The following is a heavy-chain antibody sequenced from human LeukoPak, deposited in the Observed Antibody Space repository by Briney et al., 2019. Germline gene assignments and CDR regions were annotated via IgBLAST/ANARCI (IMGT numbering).Heavy chain of an antibody. CDR2: INHSGST. V-gene: IGHV4-34*01. CDR1: GGSFSGYY. CDR3: ARGISRYYFDY. J-gene: IGHJ4*02. Sequence: SETLSLTCAVYGGSFSGYYWSWIRQPPGKGLEWIGEINHSGSTNYNPSLKSRVTMSVDTSKNQFSLKLSSVTAADTAVYYCARGISRYYFDYWGQGTLVTVSS.